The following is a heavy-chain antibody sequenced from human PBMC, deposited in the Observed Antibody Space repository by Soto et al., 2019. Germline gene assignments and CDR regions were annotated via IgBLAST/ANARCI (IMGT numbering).Heavy chain of an antibody. D-gene: IGHD3-3*01. J-gene: IGHJ6*02. CDR3: ARPQPPLTIFGVVRSIYYYYGMDV. Sequence: SVKVSCKASGGTFSSYAISWVRQAPGQGLEWMGGIIPIFGTANYAQKFQGRVTITADESTSTAYMELSSLRSEDTAVYYCARPQPPLTIFGVVRSIYYYYGMDVWGQGTTVTVS. CDR2: IIPIFGTA. V-gene: IGHV1-69*13. CDR1: GGTFSSYA.